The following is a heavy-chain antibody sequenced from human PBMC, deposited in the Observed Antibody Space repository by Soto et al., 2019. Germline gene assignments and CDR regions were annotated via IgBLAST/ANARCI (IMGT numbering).Heavy chain of an antibody. J-gene: IGHJ6*03. CDR1: GGSISSGGYY. D-gene: IGHD3-16*01. CDR2: IYYSGST. Sequence: SETLSLTCTVSGGSISSGGYYWSWIRQHPGKGLEWIGYIYYSGSTYYNPSLKSRVTISVDTSKNQFSLKLSSVTAADTAVYYCARVVWGDYYYYMDVWGKGTTVTVSS. CDR3: ARVVWGDYYYYMDV. V-gene: IGHV4-31*03.